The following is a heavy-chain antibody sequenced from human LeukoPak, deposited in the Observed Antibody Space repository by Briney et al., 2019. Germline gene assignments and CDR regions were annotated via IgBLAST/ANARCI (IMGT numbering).Heavy chain of an antibody. D-gene: IGHD3-22*01. V-gene: IGHV3-21*01. CDR1: GFTFSSYS. Sequence: GGSLRLSCAASGFTFSSYSLNWVRQAPGKGLEWVSSISSGSSYIYYADSVKGRFTISRDNAKNSLYLQMNSLRAEDTALYYCASSRYDSSGYYGIIGYWGQGTLVTVSS. CDR3: ASSRYDSSGYYGIIGY. CDR2: ISSGSSYI. J-gene: IGHJ4*02.